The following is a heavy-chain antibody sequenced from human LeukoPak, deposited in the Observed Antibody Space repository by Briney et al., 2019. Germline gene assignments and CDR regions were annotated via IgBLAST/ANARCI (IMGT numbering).Heavy chain of an antibody. CDR2: IDYSGST. V-gene: IGHV4-59*08. CDR1: GGSISSYY. J-gene: IGHJ6*02. Sequence: PSETLSLTCTVSGGSISSYYWTWIRQRPGKGLEWIGYIDYSGSTNHNPSLKGRVTISIDTSKNHFSLNLTSVTAADTAVYYCARTQRSGYVYYYGMDVWGQGTTVTVSS. CDR3: ARTQRSGYVYYYGMDV. D-gene: IGHD3-3*01.